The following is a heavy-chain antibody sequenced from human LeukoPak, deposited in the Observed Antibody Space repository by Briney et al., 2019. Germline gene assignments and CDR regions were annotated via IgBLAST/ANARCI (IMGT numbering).Heavy chain of an antibody. Sequence: PSETLSLTCTVSGGSISSYYWSWIRQPAGKGLEWIGRISTSGSTNYNPSLKSRVTMSLDTSKNQFSLKLTSVTAADTAVYYCARASYYYGSGSYYSPWFDPWGQGTLVTVSS. CDR2: ISTSGST. J-gene: IGHJ5*02. D-gene: IGHD3-10*01. V-gene: IGHV4-4*07. CDR3: ARASYYYGSGSYYSPWFDP. CDR1: GGSISSYY.